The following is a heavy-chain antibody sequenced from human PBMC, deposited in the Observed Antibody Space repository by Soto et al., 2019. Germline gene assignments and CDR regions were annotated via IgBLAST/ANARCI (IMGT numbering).Heavy chain of an antibody. J-gene: IGHJ6*02. V-gene: IGHV1-69*01. CDR2: IIPIFGTA. CDR1: GGTFRSYA. CDR3: AREGTSWSETAMDPYYYYGMDV. Sequence: HVQLVQSGAEVKKPGSSVKVSCKASGGTFRSYAISWVRQAPGQGLEWMGGIIPIFGTANYAPKFQGRVTITADESTSTAYMELSSLRSEDTAVYYCAREGTSWSETAMDPYYYYGMDVWGQGNTVTVSS. D-gene: IGHD5-18*01.